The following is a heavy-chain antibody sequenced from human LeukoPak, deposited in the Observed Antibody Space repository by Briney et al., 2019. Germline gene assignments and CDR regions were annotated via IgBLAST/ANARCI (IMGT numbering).Heavy chain of an antibody. CDR2: ISGSGGST. J-gene: IGHJ6*02. CDR3: AKYERTYYYYGMDV. CDR1: GFTFSSYA. V-gene: IGHV3-23*01. Sequence: GGSLRLSCAASGFTFSSYAMSWVRQAPGKGPEWVSAISGSGGSTYYADSVKGRFTISRDNSRNTLYLQMNSLRAEDTAVYYCAKYERTYYYYGMDVWGQGTTVTVSS. D-gene: IGHD3-16*01.